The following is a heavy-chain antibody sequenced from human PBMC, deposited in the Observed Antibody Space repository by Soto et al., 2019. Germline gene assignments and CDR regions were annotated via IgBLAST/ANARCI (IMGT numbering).Heavy chain of an antibody. J-gene: IGHJ4*02. CDR3: ASSPYDFWSGYSTGSY. V-gene: IGHV3-21*01. D-gene: IGHD3-3*01. CDR2: ISSSSSYI. Sequence: GSLRLSCAASGFTFSSYAMSWVRQAPGKGLEWVSSISSSSSYIYYADSVKGRFTISRDNAKNSLYLQMNSLRAEDTAVYYCASSPYDFWSGYSTGSYWGQGTLVTVSS. CDR1: GFTFSSYA.